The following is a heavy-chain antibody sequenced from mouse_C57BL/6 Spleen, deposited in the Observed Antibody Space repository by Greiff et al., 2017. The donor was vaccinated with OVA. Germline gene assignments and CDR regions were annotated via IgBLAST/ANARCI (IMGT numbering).Heavy chain of an antibody. V-gene: IGHV7-3*01. Sequence: EVHLVESGGGLVQPGGSLSLSCAASGFTFTDYYMSWVRQPPGKALEWLGFIRNKANGYTTEYSASVKGRFTISRDNSQSILYLQMNALRAEDSATYYWARYGYYGSSYLYAMDYWGQGTSVTVSS. D-gene: IGHD1-1*01. CDR1: GFTFTDYY. CDR3: ARYGYYGSSYLYAMDY. CDR2: IRNKANGYTT. J-gene: IGHJ4*01.